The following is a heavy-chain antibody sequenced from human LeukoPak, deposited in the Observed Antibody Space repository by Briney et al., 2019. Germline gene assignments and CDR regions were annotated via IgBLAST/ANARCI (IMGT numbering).Heavy chain of an antibody. D-gene: IGHD2-2*01. V-gene: IGHV4-39*01. J-gene: IGHJ3*02. CDR1: GGSIGSSNFY. CDR3: ARYCSSSGCHVGYDAFDI. CDR2: IYYSGST. Sequence: SETLSLTCTVSGGSIGSSNFYWGWIRQPPGKGLEWIGTIYYSGSTYYNPSLKSRLTISVDTSKNQFSLKLTSVTAADTAAYYCARYCSSSGCHVGYDAFDIWGQGTMVTVSS.